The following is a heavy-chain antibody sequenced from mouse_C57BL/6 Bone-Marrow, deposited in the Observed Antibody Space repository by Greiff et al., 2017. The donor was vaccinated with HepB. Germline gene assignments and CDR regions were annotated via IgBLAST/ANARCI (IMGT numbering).Heavy chain of an antibody. CDR1: GFNIKDDY. J-gene: IGHJ1*03. V-gene: IGHV14-4*01. CDR3: TTPVVAFYWYFDV. D-gene: IGHD1-1*01. Sequence: VQLQQSGAELVRPGASVKLSCTASGFNIKDDYMHWVKQRPEQGLEWIGWIDPENGDTEYASKFQGTATITADTSSNTAYLQLSSLTSEDTAVYYCTTPVVAFYWYFDVWGTGTTVTVSS. CDR2: IDPENGDT.